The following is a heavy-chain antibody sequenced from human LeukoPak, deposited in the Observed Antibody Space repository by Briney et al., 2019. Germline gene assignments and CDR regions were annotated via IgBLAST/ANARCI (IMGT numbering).Heavy chain of an antibody. CDR3: ARDPAGIVVVPAAAYNWFDP. CDR2: INPNSGGT. D-gene: IGHD2-2*01. J-gene: IGHJ5*02. CDR1: GYTFTGYY. V-gene: IGHV1-2*02. Sequence: ASVKVSCKASGYTFTGYYMHWVRQAPGQGLEWMGWINPNSGGTNYAQKFQGRVTMTRDTSISTAYMELSRLRSDDTAVYYCARDPAGIVVVPAAAYNWFDPWGQGTLVTVSS.